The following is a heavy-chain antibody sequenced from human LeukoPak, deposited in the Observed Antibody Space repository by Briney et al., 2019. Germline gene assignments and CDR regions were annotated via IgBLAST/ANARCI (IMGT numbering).Heavy chain of an antibody. CDR1: GFTFTNAW. V-gene: IGHV3-15*07. D-gene: IGHD3-22*01. Sequence: GGSLRLSCATSGFTFTNAWMNWVRQAPGKGLEWVGRIRSNSDGGTIDYAAPVKGRFTLSRDDSKNTLYLQMNSLKTEDTAVYYCTTRGFWGQGTLVTVSS. CDR3: TTRGF. CDR2: IRSNSDGGTI. J-gene: IGHJ4*02.